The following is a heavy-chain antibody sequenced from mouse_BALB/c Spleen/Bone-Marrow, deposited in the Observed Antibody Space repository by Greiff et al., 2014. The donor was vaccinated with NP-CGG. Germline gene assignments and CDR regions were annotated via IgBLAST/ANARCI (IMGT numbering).Heavy chain of an antibody. D-gene: IGHD1-1*01. CDR1: GFDFSRYW. J-gene: IGHJ2*01. V-gene: IGHV4-1*02. CDR2: INPDSSTI. Sequence: VQLKESGGGLVQPGGSLKLSCAASGFDFSRYWMSWVRQAPGKGLEWIGEINPDSSTINYTTSLKDKFIISRDNAKNTLYLRLNKVRSEDTALYYCARLDCYGYLNYWGQGTTLTVSS. CDR3: ARLDCYGYLNY.